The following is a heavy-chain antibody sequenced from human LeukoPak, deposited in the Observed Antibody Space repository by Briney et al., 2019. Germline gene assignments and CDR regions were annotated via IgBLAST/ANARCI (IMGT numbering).Heavy chain of an antibody. Sequence: GASVKVSCKASGYTFTSYAMNWVRQAPGQGLEWMGWINTNTGNPTYAQGFTGRFVFSLDTSVSTAYLQISSLKAEDTAVYYCARDGRPLWFGELQAPDYWGQGTLVTVSS. D-gene: IGHD3-10*01. CDR3: ARDGRPLWFGELQAPDY. J-gene: IGHJ4*02. CDR1: GYTFTSYA. CDR2: INTNTGNP. V-gene: IGHV7-4-1*02.